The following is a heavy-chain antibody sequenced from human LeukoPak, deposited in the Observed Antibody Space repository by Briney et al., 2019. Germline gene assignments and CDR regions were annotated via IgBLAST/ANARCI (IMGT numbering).Heavy chain of an antibody. CDR1: GFTFSSYG. CDR2: ISGSGGST. V-gene: IGHV3-23*01. D-gene: IGHD3-10*01. Sequence: GTLRLSCAASGFTFSSYGMSWVRQAPGKGLEWVSAISGSGGSTYYADSVKGRFTISRDNSKNTLYLQMNSLRAEDTAVYYCAKSVYGSGSYEVDYWGQGTLVTVSS. CDR3: AKSVYGSGSYEVDY. J-gene: IGHJ4*02.